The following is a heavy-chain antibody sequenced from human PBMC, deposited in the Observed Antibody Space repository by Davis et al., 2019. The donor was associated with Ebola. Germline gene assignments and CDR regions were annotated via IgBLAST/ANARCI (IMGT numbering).Heavy chain of an antibody. Sequence: GESLKISCAASGVTVSSNYMSWVRQAPGKGLEWVSVIYSGGSTYYADSVKGRFTISRHNSKNTLYLQMNSLRAEDTAVYYCASLDSSGWGLDYWGQGTLVTVSS. CDR3: ASLDSSGWGLDY. CDR2: IYSGGST. V-gene: IGHV3-53*04. J-gene: IGHJ4*02. D-gene: IGHD6-19*01. CDR1: GVTVSSNY.